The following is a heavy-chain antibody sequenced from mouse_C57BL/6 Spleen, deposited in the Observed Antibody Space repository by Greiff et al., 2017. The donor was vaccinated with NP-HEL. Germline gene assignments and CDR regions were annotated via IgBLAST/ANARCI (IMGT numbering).Heavy chain of an antibody. CDR2: ISSGSSTI. CDR1: GFTFSDYG. CDR3: AGFPFAY. J-gene: IGHJ3*01. V-gene: IGHV5-17*01. Sequence: EVKVVESGGGLVKPGGSLKLSCAASGFTFSDYGMHWVRQAPEKGLEWVAYISSGSSTIYYADTVKGRFTISRDNAKNTLFLQMTSLRSEDTAMYYCAGFPFAYWGQGTLVTVSA.